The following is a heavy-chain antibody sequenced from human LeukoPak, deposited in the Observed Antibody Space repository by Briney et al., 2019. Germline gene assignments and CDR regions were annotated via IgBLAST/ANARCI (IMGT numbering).Heavy chain of an antibody. CDR3: ARGYSSSWYYFDY. Sequence: NPSETLSLTCTVSGGSISSYYWSWIRQPPGKGLEWIGYIYYSGSTNYNPSLKSRVTISVDTSKNQFSLKLISVTAEDTAVYYCARGYSSSWYYFDYWGLGTLVTVSS. J-gene: IGHJ4*02. CDR2: IYYSGST. CDR1: GGSISSYY. V-gene: IGHV4-59*01. D-gene: IGHD6-13*01.